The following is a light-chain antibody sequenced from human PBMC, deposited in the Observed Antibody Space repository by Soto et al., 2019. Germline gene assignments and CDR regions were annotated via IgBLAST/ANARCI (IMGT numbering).Light chain of an antibody. Sequence: QSVLTQPASVSGSPGQSITITCTGSSSDVGGYDYVSWYQQHPGKAPKLMIHDVSVRPSGVSNRFSGSKSGNTASLTISGLQAEDEADYYCSSYTPSSGVFGGGTKLTVL. CDR3: SSYTPSSGV. CDR1: SSDVGGYDY. V-gene: IGLV2-14*03. CDR2: DVS. J-gene: IGLJ2*01.